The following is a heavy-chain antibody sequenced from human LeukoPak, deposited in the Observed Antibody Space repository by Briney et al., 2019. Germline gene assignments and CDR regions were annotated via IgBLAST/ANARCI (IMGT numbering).Heavy chain of an antibody. J-gene: IGHJ4*02. Sequence: ASVKVSCKASGYTFTGYYMHWVRQAPGQGLEWMGWINPNTGDTNYAQNSQGRVTMTRDTSISTAYMEVRRLRSDDTAVYFCARGSDSDYWGQGTLVTVSS. D-gene: IGHD2-21*02. CDR2: INPNTGDT. V-gene: IGHV1-2*02. CDR1: GYTFTGYY. CDR3: ARGSDSDY.